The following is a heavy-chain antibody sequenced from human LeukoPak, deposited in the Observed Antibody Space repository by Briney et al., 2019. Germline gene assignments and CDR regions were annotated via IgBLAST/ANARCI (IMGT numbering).Heavy chain of an antibody. CDR3: ARELGRNAFDI. CDR2: ISPNSGDT. D-gene: IGHD7-27*01. Sequence: ASVTVSCKASGYTFSDNHMYWIRQAPGQGLECMGYISPNSGDTSYAQKFQGRITMTGDTSISTAYMELSSLRSDDTAVYYCARELGRNAFDIWGQGTMVTVS. V-gene: IGHV1-2*02. CDR1: GYTFSDNH. J-gene: IGHJ3*02.